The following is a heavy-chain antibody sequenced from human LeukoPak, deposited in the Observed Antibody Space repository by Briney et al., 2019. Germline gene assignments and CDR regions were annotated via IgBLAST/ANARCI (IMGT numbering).Heavy chain of an antibody. Sequence: PSGTLSLTCAVSGGSISSSNWWSWVRQPPGKGLEWIGEIFHSGSTNYNPSLKSRVTISVDTSKNQFSLKLSSVTAADTAVYYCAREGAYSSIDDAFDIWGQGTMVTVSS. CDR3: AREGAYSSIDDAFDI. CDR1: GGSISSSNW. J-gene: IGHJ3*02. D-gene: IGHD6-13*01. V-gene: IGHV4-4*02. CDR2: IFHSGST.